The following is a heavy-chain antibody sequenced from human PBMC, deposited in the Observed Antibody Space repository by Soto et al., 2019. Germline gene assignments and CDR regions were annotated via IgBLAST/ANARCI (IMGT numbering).Heavy chain of an antibody. V-gene: IGHV4-59*01. Sequence: ETLSLTCTVSGGSISSYYWSWIRQPPGKGLEWIGYIYYSGSTNYNPSLKSRVTISVDTSKNQFSLKLSSVTAADTAVYYCAGPGAVVPAADYYYYYMDVWGQGTTVTVSS. J-gene: IGHJ6*03. CDR3: AGPGAVVPAADYYYYYMDV. CDR1: GGSISSYY. CDR2: IYYSGST. D-gene: IGHD2-2*01.